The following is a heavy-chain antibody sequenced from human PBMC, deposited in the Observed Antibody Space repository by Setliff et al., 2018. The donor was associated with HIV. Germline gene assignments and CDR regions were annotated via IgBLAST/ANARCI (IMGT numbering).Heavy chain of an antibody. CDR2: IYYDGSYQ. J-gene: IGHJ4*02. Sequence: GGSLRLSCSASGFTFSNYGMHWVRQAPGKGLEWVALIYYDGSYQYYAESVKGRFTISRDSSKNTLYLQMSSLRPEDTAVYYCASDYGSGGYGWDYWGQGTLVTVSS. V-gene: IGHV3-30*03. D-gene: IGHD3-10*01. CDR3: ASDYGSGGYGWDY. CDR1: GFTFSNYG.